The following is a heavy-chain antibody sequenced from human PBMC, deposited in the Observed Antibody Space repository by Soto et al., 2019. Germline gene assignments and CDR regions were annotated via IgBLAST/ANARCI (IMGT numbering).Heavy chain of an antibody. D-gene: IGHD3-10*01. Sequence: ASVKVSCKASGNTFTSYDINWVRQATGHGLEWMGWINPNSGNIGYAQKFQGRVTMTRDTATSTAYMEVSRLRSDDTAVYYCARGRASGSYYLLDFWGQGTLVTVSS. CDR3: ARGRASGSYYLLDF. CDR2: INPNSGNI. CDR1: GNTFTSYD. J-gene: IGHJ4*02. V-gene: IGHV1-8*01.